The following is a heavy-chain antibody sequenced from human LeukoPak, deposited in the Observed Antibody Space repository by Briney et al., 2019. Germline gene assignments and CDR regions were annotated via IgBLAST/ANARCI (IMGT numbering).Heavy chain of an antibody. CDR3: ARGSYYYDSSGYYY. D-gene: IGHD3-22*01. CDR2: INWNGGST. J-gene: IGHJ4*02. V-gene: IGHV3-20*04. Sequence: PGGSLRLSCAASGFTFDDYGMSWVRQAPGKGLEWVSGINWNGGSTGYADSVKGRFTISRDNAKNSLYLQMNSLRAEDTALYYCARGSYYYDSSGYYYWGQGTLVTVSS. CDR1: GFTFDDYG.